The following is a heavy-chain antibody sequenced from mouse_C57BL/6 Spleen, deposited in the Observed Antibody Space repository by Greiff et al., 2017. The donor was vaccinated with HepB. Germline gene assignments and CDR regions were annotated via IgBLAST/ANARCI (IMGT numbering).Heavy chain of an antibody. CDR1: GYTFTSYW. Sequence: VQLQQSGAELVRPGTSVKLSCKASGYTFTSYWMHWVKQRPGQGLEWIGVIDPSDSYTNYNQKFKGKATLTVDTSSSTAYMQLSSLTSEDSAVYYCARDSSGALFAYWAKGLWSLSLQ. CDR2: IDPSDSYT. J-gene: IGHJ3*01. D-gene: IGHD3-2*02. V-gene: IGHV1-59*01. CDR3: ARDSSGALFAY.